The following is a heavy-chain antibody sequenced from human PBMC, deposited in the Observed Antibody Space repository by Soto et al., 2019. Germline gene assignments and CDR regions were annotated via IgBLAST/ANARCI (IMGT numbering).Heavy chain of an antibody. D-gene: IGHD2-21*01. J-gene: IGHJ5*02. CDR1: GGSVSSESYY. CDR2: VENSGST. Sequence: SETLSLTCSVSGGSVSSESYYWSWIRQTPGKGLEWIGNVENSGSTKYNPSLKSRVTISVGTSKNQFSLKLSSVTGADTAVYYCARERGDSHWIDPWGQGTMVTVYS. CDR3: ARERGDSHWIDP. V-gene: IGHV4-61*01.